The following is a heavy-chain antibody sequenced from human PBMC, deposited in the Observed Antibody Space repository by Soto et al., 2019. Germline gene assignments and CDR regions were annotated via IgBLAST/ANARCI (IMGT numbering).Heavy chain of an antibody. J-gene: IGHJ5*02. CDR2: LYGSGRGI. V-gene: IGHV3-23*01. CDR1: GFTFSSYA. D-gene: IGHD4-17*01. Sequence: EVQLLESGGGQVQPGGSLRLSCAASGFTFSSYAMIWIRQVPGKGLEWVSGLYGSGRGIHYADSVKGRFTISRDNSAYAVYLQMNNPRVEDTAVYYCAKDAVAGDGVWLAHAWGRGTAVTVSS. CDR3: AKDAVAGDGVWLAHA.